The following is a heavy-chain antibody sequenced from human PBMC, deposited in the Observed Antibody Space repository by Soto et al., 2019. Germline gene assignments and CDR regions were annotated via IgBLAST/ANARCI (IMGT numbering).Heavy chain of an antibody. CDR1: GFTFSGSW. J-gene: IGHJ4*02. Sequence: EVQLVESGGGLVQPGGSLRLSCAASGFTFSGSWMHWVRQASGKGLVWVSRINGDGSGTSYADFVKGRFTISRDDAKNTQFVQMNRLRAEDTAVYYCARGIFGSGTANDYWGQGTLITVSS. CDR3: ARGIFGSGTANDY. V-gene: IGHV3-74*01. D-gene: IGHD3-3*01. CDR2: INGDGSGT.